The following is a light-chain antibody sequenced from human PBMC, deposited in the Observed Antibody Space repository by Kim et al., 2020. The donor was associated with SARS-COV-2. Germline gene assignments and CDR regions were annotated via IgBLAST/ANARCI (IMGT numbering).Light chain of an antibody. J-gene: IGLJ2*01. CDR3: AAWDDSLSGVV. CDR2: RDD. V-gene: IGLV1-47*01. CDR1: SSNNGSNI. Sequence: GHRLTMSCSERSSNNGSNIVYLYKHLPGTAPNPLISRDDQRPSGVPDRFSGSKPGTSASLAISGLRAEDEATYFCAAWDDSLSGVVFGGGTQLTVL.